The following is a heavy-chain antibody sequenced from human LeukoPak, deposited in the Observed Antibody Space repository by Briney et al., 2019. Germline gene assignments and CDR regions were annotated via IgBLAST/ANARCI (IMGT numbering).Heavy chain of an antibody. CDR2: ISSSGSTI. J-gene: IGHJ4*02. V-gene: IGHV3-48*03. Sequence: PGGSLRLSCAASGFTFSSYEMNWVRQAPGKGLEWVSYISSSGSTIHYADSVKGRFTISRDNAKNSLYLQMNSLRAEDKAAYYCARTEEYCSSTSCYHGYYFDYWGQGTLVTVSS. D-gene: IGHD2-2*01. CDR3: ARTEEYCSSTSCYHGYYFDY. CDR1: GFTFSSYE.